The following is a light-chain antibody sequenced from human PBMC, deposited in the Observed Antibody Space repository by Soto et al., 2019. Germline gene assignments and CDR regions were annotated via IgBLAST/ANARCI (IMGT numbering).Light chain of an antibody. V-gene: IGKV1-5*03. Sequence: DIQMTQSPSTLSASVGDRVTITCRASQSISSWLAWYQQKPGKAPKLLIYKASSLESGVPSRFSGSGSGTEFTLTISSLQPDDFATYYCQQHQGTFGQGTKVEIK. J-gene: IGKJ1*01. CDR1: QSISSW. CDR3: QQHQGT. CDR2: KAS.